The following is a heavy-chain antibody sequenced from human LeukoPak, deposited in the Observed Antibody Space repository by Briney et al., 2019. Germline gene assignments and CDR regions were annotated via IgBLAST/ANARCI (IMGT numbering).Heavy chain of an antibody. CDR3: ARDREPLRYFDT. D-gene: IGHD3-9*01. CDR2: ISKNGVDT. J-gene: IGHJ4*02. Sequence: GGSLRLSCAGSGFIFSRYAVSWVRQAPGKGLEWVSAISKNGVDTYYADSVKGRFTISRDSSKNTVYLQMNSLRGEDTAVYYCARDREPLRYFDTWGQGTLVTVSS. V-gene: IGHV3-23*01. CDR1: GFIFSRYA.